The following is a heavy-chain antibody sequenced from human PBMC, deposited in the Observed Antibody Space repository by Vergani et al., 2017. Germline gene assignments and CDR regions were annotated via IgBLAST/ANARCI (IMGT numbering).Heavy chain of an antibody. D-gene: IGHD5-24*01. CDR1: GYSFNRYW. J-gene: IGHJ3*02. Sequence: EVQLVQSGAEVKKPGESLKISCKGSGYSFNRYWIGWVRQMHGKGLEWMGIIYPGDSDTRYSPSFQGQVTISTDKSISTAYLRWSSLKASDTAMCYCARRGERWLQSDAFDIWGQGTMVTVSS. CDR3: ARRGERWLQSDAFDI. V-gene: IGHV5-51*01. CDR2: IYPGDSDT.